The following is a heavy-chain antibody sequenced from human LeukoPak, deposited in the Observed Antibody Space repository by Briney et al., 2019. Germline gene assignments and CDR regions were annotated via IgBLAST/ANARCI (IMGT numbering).Heavy chain of an antibody. V-gene: IGHV3-21*01. Sequence: GGSLRLSCAASGFTLSTYWMNWVRQAPGKGLEWVSSISSSSSYIYYADSVKGRFTISRDNAKNSLYLQMNSLRAEDTAVYYCASGYGSGSLYYYYYMDVWGKGATVTISS. D-gene: IGHD3-10*01. CDR2: ISSSSSYI. J-gene: IGHJ6*03. CDR1: GFTLSTYW. CDR3: ASGYGSGSLYYYYYMDV.